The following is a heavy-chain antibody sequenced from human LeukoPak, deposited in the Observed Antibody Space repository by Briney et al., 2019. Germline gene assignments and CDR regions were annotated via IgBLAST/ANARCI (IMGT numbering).Heavy chain of an antibody. Sequence: SETLSLTCTVSGGSISSYYWSWIRQPPGKELEWIGYIHYSGSTNYNPSLKSRVTMSVDTSKNQFSLKLSSVTAADTAVYYCARDGVPLHSSSWYYWFDPWGQGTLVTVSS. CDR1: GGSISSYY. J-gene: IGHJ5*02. CDR2: IHYSGST. V-gene: IGHV4-59*12. CDR3: ARDGVPLHSSSWYYWFDP. D-gene: IGHD6-13*01.